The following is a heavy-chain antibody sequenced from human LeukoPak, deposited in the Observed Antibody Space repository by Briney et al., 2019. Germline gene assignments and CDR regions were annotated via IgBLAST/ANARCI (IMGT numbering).Heavy chain of an antibody. D-gene: IGHD5-12*01. CDR3: ARRDSGYDPNAFDI. CDR1: GYTFTSYG. Sequence: ASVKVSCKASGYTFTSYGINWVRQATGQGLEWMGWMNPNSGNTGYAQKFQGRVTIARNTSISTAYMELSSLRSEDTAVYYCARRDSGYDPNAFDIWGQGTMVTVSS. J-gene: IGHJ3*02. CDR2: MNPNSGNT. V-gene: IGHV1-8*03.